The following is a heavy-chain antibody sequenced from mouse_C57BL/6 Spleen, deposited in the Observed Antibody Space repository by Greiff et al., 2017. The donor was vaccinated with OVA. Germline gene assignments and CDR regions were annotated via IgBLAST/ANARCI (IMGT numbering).Heavy chain of an antibody. J-gene: IGHJ3*01. CDR3: AREGTTEAWFAY. CDR2: IDPSDSET. CDR1: GYTFTSYW. Sequence: QVQLQQPGAELVRPGSSVKLSCKASGYTFTSYWMHWVKQRPIQGLEWIGNIDPSDSETHYNQKFKDKATLTVDKSSSTAYMQLSSLTSEDSAVYYGAREGTTEAWFAYWGQGTLVTVSA. D-gene: IGHD1-1*01. V-gene: IGHV1-52*01.